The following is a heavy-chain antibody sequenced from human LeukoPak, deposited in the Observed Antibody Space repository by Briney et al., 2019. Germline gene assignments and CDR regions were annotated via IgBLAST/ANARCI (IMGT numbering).Heavy chain of an antibody. CDR2: IYYSGST. CDR1: GGSISSYY. Sequence: SETLSLTCTVSGGSISSYYWSWIRQPPGPGLEWIGNIYYSGSTNYNPSLKSRVTISVDTSKNQFSLKLSSVTAADTAVYYCARTTITMVRGVISRWFDPWGQGTLVTVSS. D-gene: IGHD3-10*01. J-gene: IGHJ5*02. V-gene: IGHV4-59*01. CDR3: ARTTITMVRGVISRWFDP.